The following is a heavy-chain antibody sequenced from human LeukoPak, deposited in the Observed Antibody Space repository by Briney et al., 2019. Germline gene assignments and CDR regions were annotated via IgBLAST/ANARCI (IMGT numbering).Heavy chain of an antibody. D-gene: IGHD1-14*01. V-gene: IGHV1-2*02. J-gene: IGHJ4*02. CDR1: GYTFTGYY. CDR3: ARDLNLRYYFDY. CDR2: INPNSGGT. Sequence: ASVKVSCKASGYTFTGYYMHWVRQAPGQGLEWMGWINPNSGGTNYAQKFQGRVTMTRDTSISTAYMELSRLRSDDTAVYYCARDLNLRYYFDYWGQGTLVTVFS.